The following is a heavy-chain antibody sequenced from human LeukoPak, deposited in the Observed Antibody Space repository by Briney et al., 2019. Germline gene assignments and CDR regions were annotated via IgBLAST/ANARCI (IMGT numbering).Heavy chain of an antibody. D-gene: IGHD1-14*01. V-gene: IGHV3-9*01. CDR2: ISWNSGRT. CDR1: GFTFDDYA. Sequence: GGSLRLSCTASGFTFDDYAMHWVRQVPGKGLEWVSGISWNSGRTDYADSVKGRFTISRDNAKNSLYLQMNSLRGEDTAVYYCAAKEGTRSDFDYWGQGTLVTVAS. J-gene: IGHJ4*02. CDR3: AAKEGTRSDFDY.